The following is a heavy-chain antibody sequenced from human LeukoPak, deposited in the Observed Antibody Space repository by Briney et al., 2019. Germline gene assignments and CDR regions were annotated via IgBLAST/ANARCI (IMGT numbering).Heavy chain of an antibody. J-gene: IGHJ6*03. CDR1: GGSISSSSYY. V-gene: IGHV4-39*01. D-gene: IGHD2-15*01. Sequence: SETLSLTCTVSGGSISSSSYYWGWIRQPPGKGLEWIGSIYYSGSTYYNPSLKSRVTISVDTSKNQFSLKLSSVTAADTAVYYCARSSAGYRNRRGYYYYYYMDVWGKGTTVTISS. CDR2: IYYSGST. CDR3: ARSSAGYRNRRGYYYYYYMDV.